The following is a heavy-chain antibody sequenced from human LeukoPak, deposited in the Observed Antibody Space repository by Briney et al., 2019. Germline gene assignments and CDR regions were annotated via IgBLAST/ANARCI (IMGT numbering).Heavy chain of an antibody. CDR3: ARGLSRYNWNDGRAFDI. CDR2: IYPGDSDT. CDR1: GYSFTTYW. V-gene: IGHV5-51*01. J-gene: IGHJ3*02. Sequence: GESLKISCKGSGYSFTTYWIGWVRQMPGKGLEWMGIIYPGDSDTRYSPSFQGQVTISADKSISTAYLQWSSLKASDTAMYYCARGLSRYNWNDGRAFDIWGKGTMVTVSS. D-gene: IGHD1-1*01.